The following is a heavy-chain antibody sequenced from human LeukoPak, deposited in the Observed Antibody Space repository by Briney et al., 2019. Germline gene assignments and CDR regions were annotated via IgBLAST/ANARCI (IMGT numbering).Heavy chain of an antibody. CDR3: ARGLTLYGDYLGD. D-gene: IGHD4-17*01. CDR1: GYTFTGYY. J-gene: IGHJ4*02. Sequence: ASVKVSCKASGYTFTGYYMHWVRQAPGQGLEWMGWINPNSSGTNYAQKFQGRVTMARDTSISTAYMGLSRLRSDDMAVYYCARGLTLYGDYLGDGGKGTLVTVPS. CDR2: INPNSSGT. V-gene: IGHV1-2*02.